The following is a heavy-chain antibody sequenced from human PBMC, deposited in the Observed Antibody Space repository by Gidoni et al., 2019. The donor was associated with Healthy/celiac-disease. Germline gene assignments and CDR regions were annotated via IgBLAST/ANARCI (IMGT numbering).Heavy chain of an antibody. CDR1: GFPFSNAW. V-gene: IGHV3-15*01. D-gene: IGHD5-18*01. CDR2: IKSKTDGGTT. J-gene: IGHJ4*02. CDR3: TTGPGYSYGPSDS. Sequence: EVQLVESGGGLVKPGGSLRLSCAASGFPFSNAWMSWVRQAPGKGLEWVGRIKSKTDGGTTDYAAPVKGRFTISRDDSKNTLYLQMNSLKTEDTAVYYCTTGPGYSYGPSDSWGQGTLVTVSS.